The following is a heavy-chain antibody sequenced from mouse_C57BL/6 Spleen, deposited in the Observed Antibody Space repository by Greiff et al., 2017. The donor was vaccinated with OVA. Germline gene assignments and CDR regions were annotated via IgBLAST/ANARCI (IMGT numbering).Heavy chain of an antibody. CDR2: INYDGSST. J-gene: IGHJ4*01. V-gene: IGHV5-16*01. CDR3: ARGGNWYAMDY. D-gene: IGHD4-1*01. CDR1: GFTFSDYY. Sequence: EVKLMESEGGLVQPGSSMKLSCTASGFTFSDYYMAWVRQVPEKGLEWVANINYDGSSTYYLDSLKSRFIISRDNAKNILYLQMSSLKSEDTATYYCARGGNWYAMDYWGQGTSVTVSS.